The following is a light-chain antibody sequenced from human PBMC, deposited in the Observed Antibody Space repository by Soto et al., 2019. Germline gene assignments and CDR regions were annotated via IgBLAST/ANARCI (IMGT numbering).Light chain of an antibody. J-gene: IGKJ3*01. Sequence: DIQMTQSPSSVSASVGDRVTITCRASQGINSWLAWYQQKPGKAPKLLIYAASGLQSGVPSRFSVSVSATDFTRTISCLQPDGFATTDCQRANSFPFAFGPGTTVDIK. CDR2: AAS. CDR3: QRANSFPFA. CDR1: QGINSW. V-gene: IGKV1-12*01.